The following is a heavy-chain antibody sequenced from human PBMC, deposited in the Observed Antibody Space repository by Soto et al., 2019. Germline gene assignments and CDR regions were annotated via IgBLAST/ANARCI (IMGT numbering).Heavy chain of an antibody. CDR1: GGSISSYY. J-gene: IGHJ5*02. Sequence: SETLSLTCTVSGGSISSYYWSWIRQPPGKGLEWIGYIYYSGSTNYNPSLKSRVTISVDTSKNQFSLKLSSVTAADTAVYYCARAYYDSSGYPVNWFDPWGQGTLVTVSS. V-gene: IGHV4-59*08. CDR2: IYYSGST. D-gene: IGHD3-22*01. CDR3: ARAYYDSSGYPVNWFDP.